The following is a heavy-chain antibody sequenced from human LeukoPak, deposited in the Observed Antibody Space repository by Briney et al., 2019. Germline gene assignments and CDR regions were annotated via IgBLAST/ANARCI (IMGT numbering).Heavy chain of an antibody. J-gene: IGHJ3*02. Sequence: GGSLRLSCAASGFTFSDTYMDWVRQAPGKGLEWVGRSRNKANNYTTECAASVKDRFTISRDDSKTSLYLQMNSLKTEDTAVYYCARDVGHRGPPVGAFDIWGQGTVVTVSS. V-gene: IGHV3-72*01. CDR3: ARDVGHRGPPVGAFDI. D-gene: IGHD1-26*01. CDR1: GFTFSDTY. CDR2: SRNKANNYTT.